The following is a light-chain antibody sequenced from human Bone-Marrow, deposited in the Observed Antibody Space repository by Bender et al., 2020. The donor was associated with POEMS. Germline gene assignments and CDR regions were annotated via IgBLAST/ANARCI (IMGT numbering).Light chain of an antibody. J-gene: IGLJ2*01. CDR2: QDT. CDR1: DLGDKY. CDR3: QAWDTYSGI. Sequence: SYEVTHPPSVSVSPGQTARITCSGDDLGDKYVAWYHQKPGQSPVLVIYQDTKRPSGIPERFSGSNSGNTATLTISGTQAMDEADYYCQAWDTYSGIFGGGTKLTV. V-gene: IGLV3-1*01.